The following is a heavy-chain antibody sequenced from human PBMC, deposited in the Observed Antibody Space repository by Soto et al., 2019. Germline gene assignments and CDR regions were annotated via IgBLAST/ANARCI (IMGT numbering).Heavy chain of an antibody. Sequence: PGGSLRLSCVGSGFTFSTYWMNLVRQAPGKGLEWVANINPDGNVGTYVDSVRGRFTTSRDNAKNSLYLQMNSLRADDTAVYFCARWGPHDYKFWGQGIMVTGS. V-gene: IGHV3-7*03. CDR3: ARWGPHDYKF. CDR2: INPDGNVG. J-gene: IGHJ4*02. CDR1: GFTFSTYW. D-gene: IGHD4-4*01.